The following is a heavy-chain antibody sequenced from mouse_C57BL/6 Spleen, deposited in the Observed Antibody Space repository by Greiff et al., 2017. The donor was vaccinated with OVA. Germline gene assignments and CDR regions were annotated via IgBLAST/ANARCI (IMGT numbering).Heavy chain of an antibody. Sequence: EVKLQESGGGLVQPGGSLSLSCAASGFTFTDYYMSWVRQPPGQALEWLGFIRNKANGYTTEYSASVKGRFTISRDNYQSSLYFQKHSLRAYESAAYYCGRYWGLPYYYAVAYWGQGTSVTVSS. V-gene: IGHV7-3*01. CDR1: GFTFTDYY. CDR3: GRYWGLPYYYAVAY. J-gene: IGHJ4*01. D-gene: IGHD2-4*01. CDR2: IRNKANGYTT.